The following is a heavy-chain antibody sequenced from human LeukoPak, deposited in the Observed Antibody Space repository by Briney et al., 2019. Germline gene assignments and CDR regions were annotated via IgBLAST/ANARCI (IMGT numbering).Heavy chain of an antibody. CDR3: ARGLGGGIDY. CDR2: ISSSSSYI. Sequence: PGGSLRLSCAASGFTFSSYSMNWVRQAPGKGLEWVSSISSSSSYIYYADSVKGRFTISRDNAKNSLYLQMNSLRAEDAAVYYCARGLGGGIDYWGQGTLVTVSS. CDR1: GFTFSSYS. J-gene: IGHJ4*02. V-gene: IGHV3-21*01. D-gene: IGHD3-16*01.